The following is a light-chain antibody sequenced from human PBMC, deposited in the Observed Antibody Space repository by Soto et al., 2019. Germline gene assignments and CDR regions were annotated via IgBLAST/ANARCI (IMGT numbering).Light chain of an antibody. CDR1: QGVSRH. V-gene: IGKV1-9*01. J-gene: IGKJ5*01. CDR2: EVS. Sequence: QIPSPLYASVGDRVTLTCRASQGVSRHLAWHQQKPGKAPKLPIYEVSTLQSGVPSRFSGSGSGTDFTLTISRLEPENFAVYYCQQYGISHITLGQGTRL. CDR3: QQYGISHIT.